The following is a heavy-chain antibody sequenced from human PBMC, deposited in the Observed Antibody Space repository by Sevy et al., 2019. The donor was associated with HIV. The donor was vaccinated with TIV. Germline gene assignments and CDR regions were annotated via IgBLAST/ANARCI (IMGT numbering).Heavy chain of an antibody. V-gene: IGHV3-30-3*01. Sequence: GGSLRLSCAASGFIFSTHAMHWVRQAPGKGLEWVAVIPVEGSKTYYADSVKGRFTISRDNSKNTLYLQMNGLRVEDTAVYYCARDGRYSVNLYPLYWGQGTLVTVSS. CDR2: IPVEGSKT. CDR3: ARDGRYSVNLYPLY. J-gene: IGHJ4*02. CDR1: GFIFSTHA. D-gene: IGHD6-13*01.